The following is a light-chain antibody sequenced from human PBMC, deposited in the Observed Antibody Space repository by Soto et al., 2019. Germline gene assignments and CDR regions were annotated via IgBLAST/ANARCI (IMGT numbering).Light chain of an antibody. Sequence: DIQMTQSPSTLSASVGDRVTITCRASQSISSWLAWYQQKPGKAPKLLIYKASSLESGVPSRFSGSGSGTEVTLTISSLQPDDFATYYCQQYYSYFWTFGQGTKVEIK. V-gene: IGKV1-5*03. CDR2: KAS. J-gene: IGKJ1*01. CDR3: QQYYSYFWT. CDR1: QSISSW.